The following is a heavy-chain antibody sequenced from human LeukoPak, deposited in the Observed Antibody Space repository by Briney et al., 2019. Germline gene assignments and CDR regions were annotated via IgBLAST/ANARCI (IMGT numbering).Heavy chain of an antibody. Sequence: PGGSLRLSCAASGFTFSSYEMNWVRQAPGKGLEWVSSISRSSSYIYYADSVKGRVTISRDNAKNSLYLQMNSLRAEDTAVYYCARGDYYDFQLDYWGQGTLVTVSS. J-gene: IGHJ4*02. CDR3: ARGDYYDFQLDY. CDR2: ISRSSSYI. CDR1: GFTFSSYE. V-gene: IGHV3-21*01. D-gene: IGHD3-22*01.